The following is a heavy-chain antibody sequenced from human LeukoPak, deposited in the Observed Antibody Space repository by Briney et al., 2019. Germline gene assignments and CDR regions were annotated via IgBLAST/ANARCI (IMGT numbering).Heavy chain of an antibody. CDR3: AIGGRLTTVTTTFDY. V-gene: IGHV3-30*03. Sequence: GGSLRLSCAASGFTFSSYGMHWVRQAPGKGLEWVAVISYDGTKTYYADSVKGRFTISRDNSRNTLYLQMNSLRTEDTAMYYCAIGGRLTTVTTTFDYWGQGTLVTVSS. D-gene: IGHD4-17*01. J-gene: IGHJ4*02. CDR1: GFTFSSYG. CDR2: ISYDGTKT.